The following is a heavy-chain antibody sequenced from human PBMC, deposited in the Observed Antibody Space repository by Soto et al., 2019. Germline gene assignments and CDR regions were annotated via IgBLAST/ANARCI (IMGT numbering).Heavy chain of an antibody. CDR3: ARETPRRYYDSSGYYPPLFDY. D-gene: IGHD3-22*01. V-gene: IGHV4-61*01. Sequence: PSETLSLTCTVSGGSVSSGSYYWSWIRQPPGKGLEWIGYIYYSGSTNYNPSLKSRVTISVDTSKNQFSLKLSSVTAAGTAVYYCARETPRRYYDSSGYYPPLFDYWGQGTLVTVSS. CDR1: GGSVSSGSYY. J-gene: IGHJ4*02. CDR2: IYYSGST.